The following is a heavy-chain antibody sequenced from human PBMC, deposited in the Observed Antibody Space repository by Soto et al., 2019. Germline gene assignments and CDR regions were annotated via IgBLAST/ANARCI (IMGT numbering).Heavy chain of an antibody. J-gene: IGHJ4*02. Sequence: QVQLVESGGGVVQPGRSLRLSCAASGFTFSSYAMHWVRQAPGKGLEWVAVISYDGSNKYYADSVKGRFTISRDNSKNTLYLQMNSLRAEDTAVHYCARGSLYHYYDSSGGYWGQGTLVTVSS. CDR3: ARGSLYHYYDSSGGY. CDR1: GFTFSSYA. D-gene: IGHD3-22*01. CDR2: ISYDGSNK. V-gene: IGHV3-30-3*01.